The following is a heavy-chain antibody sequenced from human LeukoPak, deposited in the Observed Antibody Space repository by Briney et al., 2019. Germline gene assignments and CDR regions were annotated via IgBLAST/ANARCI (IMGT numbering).Heavy chain of an antibody. CDR1: GFTFRSYS. V-gene: IGHV3-21*01. CDR3: ARNIPVTRWGY. J-gene: IGHJ4*02. CDR2: IRSSSSYI. Sequence: GGSLRLSCAASGFTFRSYSMNWVRQAPGKGLEWVSSIRSSSSYIYYADSVKGRFTISRDNAKNSLYLQMNSLRAEDTAVYYCARNIPVTRWGYWGQGTLVTVSS. D-gene: IGHD2-21*01.